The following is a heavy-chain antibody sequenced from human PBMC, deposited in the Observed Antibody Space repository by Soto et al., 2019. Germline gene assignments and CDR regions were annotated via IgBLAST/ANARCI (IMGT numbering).Heavy chain of an antibody. CDR2: IIPMFGVA. J-gene: IGHJ5*02. V-gene: IGHV1-69*12. CDR1: GGTFSNYA. D-gene: IGHD4-4*01. CDR3: ARRYMTPVTYWFDH. Sequence: QVRLVQSGAEVKKPGSSVKVSCKASGGTFSNYAISWVRQAPGQGLEWMGGIIPMFGVANYTQKFQGRVTITADEATNTAYMELSSLKSEDTAVYYCARRYMTPVTYWFDHWGQGTLVTVSS.